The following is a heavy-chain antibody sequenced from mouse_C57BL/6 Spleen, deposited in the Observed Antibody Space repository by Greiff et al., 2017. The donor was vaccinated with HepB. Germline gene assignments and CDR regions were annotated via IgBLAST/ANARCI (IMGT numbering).Heavy chain of an antibody. J-gene: IGHJ1*03. Sequence: EVKLQESGPGLVKPSQSLSLTCSVTGYSITSGYYWNWIRQFPGNKLEWMGYISYDGSNNYNPSLKNRISITRDTSKNQFFLKLNSVTTEDTATYYCARGSDDGYYRYFDVWGTGTTVTVSS. CDR2: ISYDGSN. V-gene: IGHV3-6*01. CDR1: GYSITSGYY. D-gene: IGHD2-3*01. CDR3: ARGSDDGYYRYFDV.